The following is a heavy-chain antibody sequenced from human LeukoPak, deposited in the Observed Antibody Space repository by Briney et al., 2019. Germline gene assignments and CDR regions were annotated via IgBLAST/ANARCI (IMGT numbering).Heavy chain of an antibody. J-gene: IGHJ4*02. CDR1: GGSISSSSYY. CDR2: IYYSGST. Sequence: SETLSLTCTVSGGSISSSSYYWGWIRQPPGTRLEWIGSIYYSGSTYYNPSLKSRVTISVDTSKNQFSLKLSSVTAADTAVYYCARAGSSSLGMWGATPNFDYGGQGTLVTVSS. V-gene: IGHV4-39*07. CDR3: ARAGSSSLGMWGATPNFDY. D-gene: IGHD6-13*01.